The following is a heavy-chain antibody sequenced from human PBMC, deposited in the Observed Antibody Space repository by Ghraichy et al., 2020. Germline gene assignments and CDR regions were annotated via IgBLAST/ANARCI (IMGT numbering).Heavy chain of an antibody. CDR3: ARVRMVWWLVRHSLLYHGMDV. CDR2: ISYDGSNK. Sequence: GGSLRLSCAASGFTFSSYSIHWVRQAPGKGLEWVAVISYDGSNKYYADSVKGRFTISRDNSKDTLYLQMNSLRDEDTAVYHCARVRMVWWLVRHSLLYHGMDVWGQGTTVTVSS. V-gene: IGHV3-30*01. J-gene: IGHJ6*02. D-gene: IGHD6-19*01. CDR1: GFTFSSYS.